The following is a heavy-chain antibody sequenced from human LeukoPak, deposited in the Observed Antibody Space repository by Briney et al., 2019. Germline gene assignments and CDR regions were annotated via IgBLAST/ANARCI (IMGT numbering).Heavy chain of an antibody. CDR1: GYTFTSYG. CDR2: INPNSGGT. J-gene: IGHJ4*02. CDR3: ARDPYYYDSSGYYSEY. V-gene: IGHV1-2*02. D-gene: IGHD3-22*01. Sequence: ASVKVSCKASGYTFTSYGISWLRQAPGQGLEWMGWINPNSGGTNYAQKFQGRVTMTRDTSISTAYMELSRLRSDDTAVYYCARDPYYYDSSGYYSEYWGQRTLVTVSS.